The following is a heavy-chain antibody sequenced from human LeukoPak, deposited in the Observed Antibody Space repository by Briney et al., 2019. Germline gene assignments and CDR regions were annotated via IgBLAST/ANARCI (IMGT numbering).Heavy chain of an antibody. CDR1: GGSFSGYY. J-gene: IGHJ4*02. CDR2: INHSGXT. D-gene: IGHD7-27*01. V-gene: IGHV4-34*01. Sequence: SETLSLTCAVYGGSFSGYYWXWIXXPPAKGLEWIGEINHSGXTNYNPSLKSRVTISVDTSKNQFSLKLSSVTAADTAVYYCARGRGPLGYWGQGTLVTVSS. CDR3: ARGRGPLGY.